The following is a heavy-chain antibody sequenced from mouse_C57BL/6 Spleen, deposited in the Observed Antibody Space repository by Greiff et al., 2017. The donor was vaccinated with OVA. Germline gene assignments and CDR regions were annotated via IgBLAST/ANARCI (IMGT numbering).Heavy chain of an antibody. Sequence: VQLQQSGAELVKPGASVKLSCTASGFTIKDYYMHWVKQRTEQGLEWIGRIDPEDGETKYAPKFQGKATITADTSSNTAYLQLSSLTSEDTAVYYCDRSLGSRSCYWYFDVWGTGTTVTVSS. D-gene: IGHD1-1*01. V-gene: IGHV14-2*01. CDR1: GFTIKDYY. CDR2: IDPEDGET. J-gene: IGHJ1*03. CDR3: DRSLGSRSCYWYFDV.